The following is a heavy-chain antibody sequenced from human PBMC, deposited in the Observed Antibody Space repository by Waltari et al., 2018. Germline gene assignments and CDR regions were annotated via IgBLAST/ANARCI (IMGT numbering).Heavy chain of an antibody. CDR3: ARDMVGNDYYYYGMDV. Sequence: EVQLVESGGGLVQPGGSLRLSCAASGFTVSSNYMSWVRQAPGKGLEWVSVIYSGGSTYYADSVKGRVTISRDNSKNTLYLQMNSLRAEDTAVYYCARDMVGNDYYYYGMDVWGQGTTVTVSS. J-gene: IGHJ6*02. D-gene: IGHD5-12*01. CDR1: GFTVSSNY. V-gene: IGHV3-66*02. CDR2: IYSGGST.